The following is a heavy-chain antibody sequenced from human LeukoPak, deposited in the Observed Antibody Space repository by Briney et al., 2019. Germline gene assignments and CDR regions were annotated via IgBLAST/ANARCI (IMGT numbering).Heavy chain of an antibody. D-gene: IGHD3-22*01. Sequence: GGSLRLSCAASGFTFSSYAMHWVRQAPGKGLEWVAVISYDGSSKYYADSVKGRFTISRDNSKNTLYLQMNSLRAEDTAVYYCASYDSSGYSPFDYWGQGTLVTVSS. V-gene: IGHV3-30*04. CDR2: ISYDGSSK. CDR3: ASYDSSGYSPFDY. J-gene: IGHJ4*02. CDR1: GFTFSSYA.